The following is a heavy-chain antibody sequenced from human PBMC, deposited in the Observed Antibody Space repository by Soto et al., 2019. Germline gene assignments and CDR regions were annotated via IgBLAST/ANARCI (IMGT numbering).Heavy chain of an antibody. D-gene: IGHD3-9*01. V-gene: IGHV4-34*01. J-gene: IGHJ5*02. CDR3: ASVMIPYFAHRQGWFDP. Sequence: SETLSLTCAVYGGSFSGYYWSWIRQPPGKGLEWIGEINHSGSTNYNPSLKSRVTISVDTSKNQFSLKLSSVTAADTAVYYCASVMIPYFAHRQGWFDPWGQGTLVIVSS. CDR2: INHSGST. CDR1: GGSFSGYY.